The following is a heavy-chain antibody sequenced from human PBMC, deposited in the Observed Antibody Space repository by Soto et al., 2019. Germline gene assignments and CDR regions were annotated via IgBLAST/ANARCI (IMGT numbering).Heavy chain of an antibody. D-gene: IGHD2-21*02. CDR2: IYHSGSA. V-gene: IGHV4-4*02. J-gene: IGHJ3*02. CDR1: GGSVSSSNW. CDR3: ARVPGVVVSADDAFDI. Sequence: QVQLHESGPRLVKPSGHLSLTCAVPGGSVSSSNWWSWVRQSPGKGLEWMGEIYHSGSAQYNTSLKCRPTISLDKSTNQFSRRLTSVTAADTAVYYCARVPGVVVSADDAFDIWGPGTRVIVSS.